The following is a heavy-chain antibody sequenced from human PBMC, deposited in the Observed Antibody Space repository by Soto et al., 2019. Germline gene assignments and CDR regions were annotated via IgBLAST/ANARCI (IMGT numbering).Heavy chain of an antibody. J-gene: IGHJ4*02. D-gene: IGHD5-18*01. CDR2: IYYSGST. Sequence: SETLSLTCTVSGGSISSSSYYWGWIRQPPGKGLEWIGSIYYSGSTYYNPSLKSRVTISVDTSKNQFSLKLSSVTAADTAVYYCATRLYGYSYGFVLFRNGPFDYWGQGTRVTVSS. CDR1: GGSISSSSYY. CDR3: ATRLYGYSYGFVLFRNGPFDY. V-gene: IGHV4-39*01.